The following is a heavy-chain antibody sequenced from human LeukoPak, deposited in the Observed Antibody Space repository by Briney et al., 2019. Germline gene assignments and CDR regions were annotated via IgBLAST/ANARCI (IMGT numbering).Heavy chain of an antibody. D-gene: IGHD3-22*01. CDR3: ARHGSSGYYLGYFDY. V-gene: IGHV4-59*08. Sequence: NPSGTLSLTCTVSGGSISSYYWSWIRQPPGKGLEWIGHIYYSGSTNYNPSLKGRVTISVDTSKNQFSLKLSSVTAADTAVYYCARHGSSGYYLGYFDYWGQGILVTVSS. J-gene: IGHJ4*02. CDR1: GGSISSYY. CDR2: IYYSGST.